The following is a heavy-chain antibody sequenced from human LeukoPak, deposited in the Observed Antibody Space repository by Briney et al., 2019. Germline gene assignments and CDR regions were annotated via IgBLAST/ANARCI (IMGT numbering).Heavy chain of an antibody. V-gene: IGHV6-1*01. J-gene: IGHJ4*02. CDR1: GDSVSSNSAA. Sequence: SQTLSLTCAISGDSVSSNSAAWNWVRQSPSRGLEWLARTYYGSKWYTDYAESVKGRITINPDTSKNQFSLQLISVTPEDTAVYYCARQGGLGWLTLDYWGQGTLVTVSS. D-gene: IGHD2-21*01. CDR3: ARQGGLGWLTLDY. CDR2: TYYGSKWYT.